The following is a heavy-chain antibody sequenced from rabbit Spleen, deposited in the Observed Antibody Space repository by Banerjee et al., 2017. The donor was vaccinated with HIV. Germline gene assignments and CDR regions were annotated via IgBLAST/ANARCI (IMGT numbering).Heavy chain of an antibody. J-gene: IGHJ2*01. V-gene: IGHV1S45*01. D-gene: IGHD6-1*01. CDR3: TRDLLYAGYVDYGYGTDW. CDR1: GFSLSTYW. Sequence: QQQVEESGGGLVQPEGSLPLTCTASGFSLSTYWICWVRQAPGKGLEWIGCIDTGTGSALYASWVKGRFTISKTSSTRVTLQVTSLTAADSAAYFCTRDLLYAGYVDYGYGTDWGGPGTFVTVS. CDR2: IDTGTGSA.